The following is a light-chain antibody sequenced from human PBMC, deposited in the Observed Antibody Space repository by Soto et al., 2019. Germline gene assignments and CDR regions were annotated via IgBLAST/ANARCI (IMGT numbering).Light chain of an antibody. CDR1: QTISSW. J-gene: IGKJ5*01. V-gene: IGKV1-5*03. CDR3: QQLYRYKIT. Sequence: DMLMPQYPSILSGFVGASVTITCRASQTISSWLAWYKTTQGKAPKILIYKASTLKSGVPSRFSGSGSGTELTLKISSLQPEEGSTDEGQQLYRYKITFGQGTRLEIK. CDR2: KAS.